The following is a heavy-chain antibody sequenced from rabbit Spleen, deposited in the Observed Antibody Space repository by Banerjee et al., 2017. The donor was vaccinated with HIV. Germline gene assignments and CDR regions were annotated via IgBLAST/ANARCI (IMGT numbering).Heavy chain of an antibody. J-gene: IGHJ6*01. V-gene: IGHV1S40*01. CDR1: GLDFSSSYW. CDR3: ARSTYGYDDYADLYYAAMDL. D-gene: IGHD6-1*01. CDR2: IDVFKSGNT. Sequence: QSLEESGGDLVKPGASLTLTCKASGLDFSSSYWICWVRQAPGKGLEWIACIDVFKSGNTYYSNWASGRFTISKTSSTTVTLPMTSLTAADTATYFCARSTYGYDDYADLYYAAMDLWGQGTLVTVS.